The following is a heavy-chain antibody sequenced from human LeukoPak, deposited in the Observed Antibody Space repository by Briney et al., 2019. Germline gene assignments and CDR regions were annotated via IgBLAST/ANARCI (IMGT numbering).Heavy chain of an antibody. J-gene: IGHJ4*02. D-gene: IGHD3-10*01. CDR2: ISPNSGGT. Sequence: VASVKVSCKASGYTFTGYYMHWVRQAPGQGLEWMGRISPNSGGTNYAQKFQGRVTMTRDTSISTAYMELSRLRSDDTAVYYCASFTTMVRGVNDCWGQGTLVTVSS. CDR3: ASFTTMVRGVNDC. V-gene: IGHV1-2*06. CDR1: GYTFTGYY.